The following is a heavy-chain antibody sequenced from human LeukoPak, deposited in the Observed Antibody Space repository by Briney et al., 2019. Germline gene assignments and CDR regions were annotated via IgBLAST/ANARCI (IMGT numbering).Heavy chain of an antibody. CDR1: GGSFSGYY. Sequence: SETLSLTCAVYGGSFSGYYWSWIRQPPGKGLEWIGEINHSGSTNYNPSLKSRVTISVDTSKNQFSLKLSSVTAADTAVYYCARGLYSSSPMSDYWSQGSLVTVSS. CDR2: INHSGST. D-gene: IGHD6-6*01. J-gene: IGHJ4*02. CDR3: ARGLYSSSPMSDY. V-gene: IGHV4-34*01.